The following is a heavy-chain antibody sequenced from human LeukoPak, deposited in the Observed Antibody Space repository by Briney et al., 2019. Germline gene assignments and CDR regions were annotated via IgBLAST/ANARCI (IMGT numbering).Heavy chain of an antibody. CDR1: GGSISSHY. CDR3: AGSSSSWSFDP. CDR2: IYYSGST. V-gene: IGHV4-59*11. J-gene: IGHJ5*02. Sequence: SETLSLTCTVSGGSISSHYWSWIRQPPGKGLEWIGYIYYSGSTNYNPSLKSRVTISVDTSKNQFSLKLSSVTAADTAVYYCAGSSSSWSFDPWGQGTLVTVSS. D-gene: IGHD6-13*01.